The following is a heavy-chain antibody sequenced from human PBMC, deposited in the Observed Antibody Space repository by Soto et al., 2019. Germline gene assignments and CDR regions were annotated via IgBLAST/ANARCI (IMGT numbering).Heavy chain of an antibody. D-gene: IGHD4-17*01. J-gene: IGHJ3*02. V-gene: IGHV1-69*01. CDR2: IIPIFGTA. CDR3: ARVRGDYPERDDAFDI. CDR1: GGTFSSYA. Sequence: QVQLVQSGAEVKKPGSSVKVSCKASGGTFSSYAISWVRQAPGQGLEWMGGIIPIFGTANYAQKFQGRVTITADESTSTAYMELSSLRSEDTAVDYCARVRGDYPERDDAFDIWGQGTMVTVSS.